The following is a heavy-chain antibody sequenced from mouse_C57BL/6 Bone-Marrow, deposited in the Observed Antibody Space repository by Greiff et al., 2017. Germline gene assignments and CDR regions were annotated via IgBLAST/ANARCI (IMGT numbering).Heavy chain of an antibody. CDR1: GYTFTNYW. CDR3: ARDYYGSRTGYFDV. D-gene: IGHD1-1*01. Sequence: QVQLQQSGAELVRPGTSVKMSCKASGYTFTNYWIGWAKQRPGHGLEWIGAIYPGGGYTNYNEKFKGKATLTADKSSRTAYMQFSSLTSEDSAIYYCARDYYGSRTGYFDVWGTGTTVTVSS. J-gene: IGHJ1*03. CDR2: IYPGGGYT. V-gene: IGHV1-63*01.